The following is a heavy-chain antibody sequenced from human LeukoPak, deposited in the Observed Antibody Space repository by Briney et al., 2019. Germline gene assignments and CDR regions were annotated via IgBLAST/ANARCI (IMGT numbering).Heavy chain of an antibody. CDR2: ISSSGSTI. V-gene: IGHV3-11*04. CDR3: ARDLGQYYDTSDNWFDP. J-gene: IGHJ5*02. D-gene: IGHD3-22*01. CDR1: GFTFSDYY. Sequence: PGGSLRLSCAASGFTFSDYYMSWIRQAPGKGLEWVSYISSSGSTIYYADSVKGRFTISRDNAKNSLYLQMNSLRAEDAAVYYCARDLGQYYDTSDNWFDPWGQGTLVTVSS.